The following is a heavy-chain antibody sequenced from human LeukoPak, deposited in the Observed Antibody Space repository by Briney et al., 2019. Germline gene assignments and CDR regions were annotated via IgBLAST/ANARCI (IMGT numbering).Heavy chain of an antibody. J-gene: IGHJ4*02. CDR1: GYTFTDHF. Sequence: VASVKVSCKASGYTFTDHFMHWVRQTPGHGLEWMGWVNSNNGATDYAPNFQGRVTMTRDTSVNTAYMDLSSLRSDDTATYYCVTNLFTPRDFWGQGTLVTVSS. D-gene: IGHD2-15*01. V-gene: IGHV1-2*02. CDR2: VNSNNGAT. CDR3: VTNLFTPRDF.